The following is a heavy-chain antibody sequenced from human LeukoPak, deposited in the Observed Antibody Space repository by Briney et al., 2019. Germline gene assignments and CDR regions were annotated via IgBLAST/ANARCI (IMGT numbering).Heavy chain of an antibody. D-gene: IGHD2-15*01. J-gene: IGHJ4*02. V-gene: IGHV4-59*08. Sequence: SETLTFPCTVSGGSISSYCWSWIRQPPGKGLEWIGYIYYSGSTNYNPSLKSRVTISVDTSKNQFSLKLSSATAADTAVDYCARRYCSGGSCYSSRDYWGQGSLVTVSS. CDR2: IYYSGST. CDR1: GGSISSYC. CDR3: ARRYCSGGSCYSSRDY.